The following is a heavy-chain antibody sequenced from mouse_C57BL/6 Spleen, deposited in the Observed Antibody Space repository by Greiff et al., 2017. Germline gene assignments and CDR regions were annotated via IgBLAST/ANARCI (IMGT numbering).Heavy chain of an antibody. CDR3: TRGWDD. V-gene: IGHV1-15*01. D-gene: IGHD3-3*01. J-gene: IGHJ2*01. CDR1: GYTFTDYE. Sequence: VQLVESGAELVRPGASVTLSCKASGYTFTDYEMHWVKQTPVHGLEWIGAIDPETGGTAYNQKFKGKAILTADKSSSTAYMELRSLTSEDSAVYYCTRGWDDWGQGTTLTVSS. CDR2: IDPETGGT.